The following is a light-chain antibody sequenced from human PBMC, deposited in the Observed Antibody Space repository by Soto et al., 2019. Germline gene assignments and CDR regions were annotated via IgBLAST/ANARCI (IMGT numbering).Light chain of an antibody. CDR2: DVS. Sequence: QSALTQPAAVSGSPGQSITISCSGTGSDVGNNNLVSWYQQHPGKAPKVMIYDVSKRPSGVSNRFSGSKSGNTASLTISGLQAEDEADYYCCSYGGTTTLYVFGTGTKVT. CDR1: GSDVGNNNL. CDR3: CSYGGTTTLYV. V-gene: IGLV2-23*02. J-gene: IGLJ1*01.